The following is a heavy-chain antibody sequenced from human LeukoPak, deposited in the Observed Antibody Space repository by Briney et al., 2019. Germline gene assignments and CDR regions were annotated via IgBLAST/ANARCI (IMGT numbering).Heavy chain of an antibody. Sequence: GGSPRLSCAASGFTFSDYYMTWVRQVPGKGLEWVSYISGVADVIYYGDSVKGRFTISRDNAKSSVYLQMNSLRDEDMAVYYCARGGAHGMDVWGQGTTVTVSS. J-gene: IGHJ6*02. CDR1: GFTFSDYY. CDR3: ARGGAHGMDV. CDR2: ISGVADVI. D-gene: IGHD1-26*01. V-gene: IGHV3-11*01.